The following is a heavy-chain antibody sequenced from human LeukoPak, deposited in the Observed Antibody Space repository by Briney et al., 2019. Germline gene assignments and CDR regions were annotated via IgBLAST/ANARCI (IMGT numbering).Heavy chain of an antibody. CDR1: GGSISSSSYY. Sequence: TSETLSLTCTVSGGSISSSSYYWGWIRQPPGKGLEWIGSIYYSGSTYYNPSLKSRVTISVDRSKNQFSLKLSSVTAADTAVYYCARAAPPLGYSSSWLDYWGQGTLVTVSS. V-gene: IGHV4-39*07. CDR3: ARAAPPLGYSSSWLDY. J-gene: IGHJ4*02. CDR2: IYYSGST. D-gene: IGHD6-13*01.